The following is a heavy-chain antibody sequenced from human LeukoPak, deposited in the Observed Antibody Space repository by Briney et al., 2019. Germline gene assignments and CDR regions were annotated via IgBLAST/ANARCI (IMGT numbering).Heavy chain of an antibody. Sequence: GGSLRLSCAASGFTFDDYAMHWVRQAPGKGLEWVSGISWNSGSIGYADSVKGRFTISRDNAKNTLYLQMNSLRAEDTAVYYCAKDRLVITFGGVSDYWGQGTLVTVSS. J-gene: IGHJ4*02. CDR3: AKDRLVITFGGVSDY. CDR2: ISWNSGSI. CDR1: GFTFDDYA. D-gene: IGHD3-16*01. V-gene: IGHV3-9*01.